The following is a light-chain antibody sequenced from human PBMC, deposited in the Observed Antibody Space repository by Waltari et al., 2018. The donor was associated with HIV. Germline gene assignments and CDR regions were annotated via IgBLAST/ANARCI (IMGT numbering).Light chain of an antibody. CDR3: QQYGSLPPYT. CDR1: QCVTSSF. V-gene: IGKV3-20*01. CDR2: RAS. J-gene: IGKJ2*01. Sequence: EIVLTQSPGTLSLSPGERATLSCRASQCVTSSFLAWDQQKPGQAPRLLIDRASSRASGIPDRCSGSESGTDFTLTISTLVPEDFAVYYCQQYGSLPPYTFGQGTKLEIK.